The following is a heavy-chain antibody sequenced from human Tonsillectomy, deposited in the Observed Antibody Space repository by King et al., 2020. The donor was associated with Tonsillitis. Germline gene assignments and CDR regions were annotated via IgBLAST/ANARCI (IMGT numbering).Heavy chain of an antibody. CDR3: ARADNSGYFYY. Sequence: QLQESGPGLVKPSQTLSLTCAVSGASISSGGYSWSWIRQPPGKGLEWIGYIYYSGSTYYNPSLKSRVTISLDTSKNQFSLKLSSVTAADTAVYYCARADNSGYFYYWGQETLVTVSS. D-gene: IGHD3-22*01. CDR1: GASISSGGYS. J-gene: IGHJ4*02. CDR2: IYYSGST. V-gene: IGHV4-30-4*07.